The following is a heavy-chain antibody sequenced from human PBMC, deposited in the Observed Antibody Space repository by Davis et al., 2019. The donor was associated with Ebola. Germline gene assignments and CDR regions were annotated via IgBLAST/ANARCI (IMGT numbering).Heavy chain of an antibody. CDR2: ISAYNGNT. Sequence: ASVKVSCKASGYTFTSYGISWVRQAPGQGLEWMGWISAYNGNTNYPQKLQGRVTMTTDTSTSTAYMELRSLRSDDTAVYYCARGITMVQMYNWFDPWGQGTLVTVSS. J-gene: IGHJ5*02. CDR3: ARGITMVQMYNWFDP. V-gene: IGHV1-18*01. CDR1: GYTFTSYG. D-gene: IGHD3-10*01.